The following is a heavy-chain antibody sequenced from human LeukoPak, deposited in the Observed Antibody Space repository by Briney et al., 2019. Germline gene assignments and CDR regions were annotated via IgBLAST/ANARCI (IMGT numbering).Heavy chain of an antibody. Sequence: QYGGTLRFSCAASEFTFSSYWMSRIRQAPGKGLEWVANIKQDGSEKYYVDSVKGRFTISRDNAKNSLYLQMNSLRAEDTAVYYCARGTIADMARGVIIYYYYYGMDVWGQGTTVTVSS. J-gene: IGHJ6*02. CDR2: IKQDGSEK. CDR1: EFTFSSYW. V-gene: IGHV3-7*04. D-gene: IGHD3-10*01. CDR3: ARGTIADMARGVIIYYYYYGMDV.